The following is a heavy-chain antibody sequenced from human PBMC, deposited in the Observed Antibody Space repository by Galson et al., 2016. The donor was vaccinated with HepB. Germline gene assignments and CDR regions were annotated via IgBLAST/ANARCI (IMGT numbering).Heavy chain of an antibody. Sequence: SLRLSCAASGFTFSKTAMHWVRQAPGKGLEWVAVIWYDGENKYYADSVQGRFTVSRDNSENTLYLQMNSLRADDTAVFYCARERKEDCDSGNCKSVYFDHWGQGTLVIVSS. CDR2: IWYDGENK. V-gene: IGHV3-33*01. CDR3: ARERKEDCDSGNCKSVYFDH. CDR1: GFTFSKTA. D-gene: IGHD2/OR15-2a*01. J-gene: IGHJ4*02.